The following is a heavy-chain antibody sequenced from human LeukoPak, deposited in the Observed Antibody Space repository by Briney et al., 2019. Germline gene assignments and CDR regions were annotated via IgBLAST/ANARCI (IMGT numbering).Heavy chain of an antibody. CDR1: GFTFSGYW. D-gene: IGHD3-10*01. CDR2: IKQDGSEK. Sequence: TGGSLRLSCAASGFTFSGYWMSWVRQAPGKGLEWVANIKQDGSEKYYVDSVKGRFTISRDNAKNSLYLQMNSLRAEDTAVYYCARVRPANFFYGSGSLYFDYWGQGTLVTVSS. CDR3: ARVRPANFFYGSGSLYFDY. J-gene: IGHJ4*02. V-gene: IGHV3-7*01.